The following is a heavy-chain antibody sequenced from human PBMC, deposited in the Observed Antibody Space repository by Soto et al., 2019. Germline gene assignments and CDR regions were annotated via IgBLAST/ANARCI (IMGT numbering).Heavy chain of an antibody. V-gene: IGHV1-2*04. J-gene: IGHJ2*01. CDR2: INPNSGGT. CDR1: GYTFTGYY. Sequence: ASVKVSCKASGYTFTGYYMHWVRQAPGQGLEWMGWINPNSGGTNYAQKFQGWVTMTRDTSISTAYMELSRLRSDDTAVYYCAREVGGSSAVWYFDPWGRGTLLTVYS. D-gene: IGHD3-10*01. CDR3: AREVGGSSAVWYFDP.